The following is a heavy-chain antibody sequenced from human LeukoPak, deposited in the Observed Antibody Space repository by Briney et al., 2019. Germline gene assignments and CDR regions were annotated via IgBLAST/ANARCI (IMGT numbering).Heavy chain of an antibody. D-gene: IGHD3-22*01. CDR1: GFTFSSYS. V-gene: IGHV3-21*01. J-gene: IGHJ4*02. CDR2: ISSSSSYI. Sequence: PGGSLRLSCAASGFTFSSYSMNWVRQAPGKGLELVSSISSSSSYIYYADSVKGRFTISRDNAKNSLYLQMNSLRAEDTAVYYCARDGTYYDSSGYDDQPGYFDYWGQGTLVTVSS. CDR3: ARDGTYYDSSGYDDQPGYFDY.